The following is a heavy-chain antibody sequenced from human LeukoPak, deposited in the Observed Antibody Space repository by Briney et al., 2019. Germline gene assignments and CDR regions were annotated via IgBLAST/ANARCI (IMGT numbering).Heavy chain of an antibody. Sequence: ASVRVSCKASGYTFTSYGICWVRQAPGQGLEWMGWISAYNGNTNYAQKLQGRVTMTTDTSTSTAYMELRRLRSDDTAVYYCARAWGYDSSGYFNPGLGFDPWGEGTIVTSSS. CDR3: ARAWGYDSSGYFNPGLGFDP. D-gene: IGHD3-22*01. V-gene: IGHV1-18*01. CDR2: ISAYNGNT. J-gene: IGHJ5*02. CDR1: GYTFTSYG.